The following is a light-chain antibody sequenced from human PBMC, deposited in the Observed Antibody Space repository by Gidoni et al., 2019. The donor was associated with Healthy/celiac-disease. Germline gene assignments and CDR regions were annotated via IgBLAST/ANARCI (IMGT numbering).Light chain of an antibody. CDR3: QQYGSSPALT. CDR1: QSVSSSY. CDR2: GAS. Sequence: EIVLTQSPVTLSLSPGARATLSCRDSQSVSSSYLSWYQQKPGQAPRPLIYGASSRATGIPDRFSGSGSGTDFTLTISRLEPEDFAVYYCQQYGSSPALTFGGGTKVEIK. V-gene: IGKV3-20*01. J-gene: IGKJ4*01.